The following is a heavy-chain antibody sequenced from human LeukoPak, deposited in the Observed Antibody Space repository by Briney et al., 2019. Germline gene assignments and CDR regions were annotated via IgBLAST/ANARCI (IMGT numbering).Heavy chain of an antibody. CDR3: AREPFWSGYYSNLHFDY. CDR2: IYTSGST. D-gene: IGHD3-3*01. CDR1: GGSISSYY. Sequence: SETLSLTCTVSGGSISSYYWSWIRQPAGKGLEWIGRIYTSGSTNYNPSLKSRVTMSVDTSKNQFSLKLSSVTAADTAVYYCAREPFWSGYYSNLHFDYWGQGTLVTVSS. V-gene: IGHV4-4*07. J-gene: IGHJ4*02.